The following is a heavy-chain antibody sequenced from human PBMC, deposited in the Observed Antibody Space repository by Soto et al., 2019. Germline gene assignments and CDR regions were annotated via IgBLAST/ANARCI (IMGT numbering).Heavy chain of an antibody. Sequence: EVQLVESGGGLVPPGGSVRLSCAASGFIFKMYWMHWVRQSPGKGLVWISRIYNDGTYSDYADSVRGRFTISRDNVNETLYLQMNNLRAEDSGLYYCTRGPRPISTGTGAYWGQGTQVTVS. D-gene: IGHD3-10*01. J-gene: IGHJ4*02. CDR2: IYNDGTYS. CDR1: GFIFKMYW. V-gene: IGHV3-74*01. CDR3: TRGPRPISTGTGAY.